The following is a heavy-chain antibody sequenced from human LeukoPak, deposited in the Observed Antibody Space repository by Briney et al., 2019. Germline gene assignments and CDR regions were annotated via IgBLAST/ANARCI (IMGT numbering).Heavy chain of an antibody. CDR3: VRDPQVSYYGSGSIDY. CDR1: GYTFTSNA. CDR2: INTNTGNP. D-gene: IGHD3-10*01. Sequence: GASVKVSCKASGYTFTSNAMNWVRQAPGQGLEWMGWINTNTGNPTYAQGFTGRFVFSLDTSVSTASLQINSLKAEDTAVYYCVRDPQVSYYGSGSIDYWGQGTLVTVSS. V-gene: IGHV7-4-1*02. J-gene: IGHJ4*02.